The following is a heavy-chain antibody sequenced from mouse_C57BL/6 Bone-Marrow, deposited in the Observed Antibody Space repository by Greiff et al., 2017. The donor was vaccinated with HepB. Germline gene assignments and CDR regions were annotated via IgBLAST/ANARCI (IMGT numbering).Heavy chain of an antibody. CDR2: ISYDGSN. CDR1: GYSITSGYY. Sequence: DVKLQESGPGLVKPSQSLSLTCSVTGYSITSGYYWNWIRQFPGNKLEWMGYISYDGSNNYNPSLKNRISITRDTSKNQFFLKLNSVTTEDTATYYCSYYYGEKDYAMDYWGQGTSVTVSS. D-gene: IGHD1-1*01. V-gene: IGHV3-6*01. CDR3: SYYYGEKDYAMDY. J-gene: IGHJ4*01.